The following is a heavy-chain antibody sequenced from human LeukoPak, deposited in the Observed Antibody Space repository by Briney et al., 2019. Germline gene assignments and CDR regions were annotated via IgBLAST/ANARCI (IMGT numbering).Heavy chain of an antibody. J-gene: IGHJ4*02. CDR2: IYYSGST. CDR3: ARQNVKNYYDSSGWLFYFDY. CDR1: GVSISSSSYY. Sequence: PSETLSLTCTVSGVSISSSSYYWGWIRQPPGKGLEWIGSIYYSGSTYYHPSLTSRVTISVDTSKNQFSLKLSSVTAADTAVYYCARQNVKNYYDSSGWLFYFDYWGQGTLVTVSS. V-gene: IGHV4-39*01. D-gene: IGHD3-22*01.